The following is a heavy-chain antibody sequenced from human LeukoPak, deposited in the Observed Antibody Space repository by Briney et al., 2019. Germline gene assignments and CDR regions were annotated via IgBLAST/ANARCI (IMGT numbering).Heavy chain of an antibody. Sequence: KTSETLSLTCAVYGGSFSGYYWSWIRQPPGKGLEWIGEINHSGSTNYNPSLKSRVTISVDTSKNQFSLKLSSVTAADTAVYYCARGGPYKLRGKFDYWGQGTLVTVSS. J-gene: IGHJ4*02. D-gene: IGHD5-24*01. CDR2: INHSGST. CDR3: ARGGPYKLRGKFDY. CDR1: GGSFSGYY. V-gene: IGHV4-34*01.